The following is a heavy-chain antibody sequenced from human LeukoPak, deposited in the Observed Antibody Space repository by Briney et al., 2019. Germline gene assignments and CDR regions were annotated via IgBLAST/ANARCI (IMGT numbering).Heavy chain of an antibody. Sequence: GGSLRLSCAASGFTFDDYGMSWVRQAPGKGLEWVSGINWNGGSTGYADSVKGRFTISRDNAKNSLYLQMNSLRAEDTALYYCARKVVGDSSYDWDFDYWGQGTLVTVSS. CDR1: GFTFDDYG. CDR3: ARKVVGDSSYDWDFDY. J-gene: IGHJ4*02. CDR2: INWNGGST. D-gene: IGHD5-12*01. V-gene: IGHV3-20*04.